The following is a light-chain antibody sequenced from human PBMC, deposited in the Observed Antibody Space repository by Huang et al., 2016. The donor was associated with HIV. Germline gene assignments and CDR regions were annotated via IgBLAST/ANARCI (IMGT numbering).Light chain of an antibody. CDR3: QQSARTPRT. V-gene: IGKV1-39*01. J-gene: IGKJ2*01. CDR1: QNIKRY. CDR2: AAS. Sequence: DIQITQSPSSLSASVGDTVIITCRASQNIKRYLNWYQQEPGKAPKRLISAASNLKSGVPSTVSGSGSGTDFTLTINSLQPEDSATYYCQQSARTPRTFGQGTKLEI.